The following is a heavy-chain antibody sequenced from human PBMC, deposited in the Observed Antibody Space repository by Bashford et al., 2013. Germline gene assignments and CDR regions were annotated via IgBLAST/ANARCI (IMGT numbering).Heavy chain of an antibody. CDR3: ARSMIGVLDI. CDR1: GFTFSSYG. J-gene: IGHJ6*02. CDR2: ISYDGSNK. D-gene: IGHD3-22*01. V-gene: IGHV3-30*03. Sequence: GGSLRLSCAASGFTFSSYGMHWVRQAPGKGLEWVAVISYDGSNKYYADSVEGRFTISRDNSKNTLYLQMNTLRTEDTAVYFCARSMIGVLDIWGQGTTVTVSS.